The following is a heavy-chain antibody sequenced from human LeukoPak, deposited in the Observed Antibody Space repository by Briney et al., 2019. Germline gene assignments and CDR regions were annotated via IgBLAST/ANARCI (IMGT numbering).Heavy chain of an antibody. D-gene: IGHD3-10*01. Sequence: SETLSLNCTVSGGSFSGYYWTWIRQSVGKGLEWIGEINHSGNSDSNPSLKSRVTLAVDTSKRQVSLRLTSMTAADTAVYYCARRTPGLWFGHFYFYMDVWGKGTTVTVSS. V-gene: IGHV4-34*01. J-gene: IGHJ6*03. CDR3: ARRTPGLWFGHFYFYMDV. CDR2: INHSGNS. CDR1: GGSFSGYY.